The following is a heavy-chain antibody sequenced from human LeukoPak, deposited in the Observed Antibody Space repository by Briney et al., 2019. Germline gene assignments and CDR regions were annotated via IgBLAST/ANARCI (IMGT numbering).Heavy chain of an antibody. D-gene: IGHD6-13*01. CDR2: VIPVFATT. CDR3: ARSYLVFNWFDP. J-gene: IGHJ5*02. V-gene: IGHV1-69*05. Sequence: GASVKVSCKASGGTFTNYAISWVRQARGQGLEWMGGVIPVFATTNYTQTFQGRVTITTDESTNTVYMELRNLTSDDTAVYYCARSYLVFNWFDPWGQGTQVTVSS. CDR1: GGTFTNYA.